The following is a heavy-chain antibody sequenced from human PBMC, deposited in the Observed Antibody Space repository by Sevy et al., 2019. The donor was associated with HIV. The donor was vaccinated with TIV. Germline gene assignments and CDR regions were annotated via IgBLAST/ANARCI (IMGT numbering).Heavy chain of an antibody. CDR2: IYYSGST. D-gene: IGHD6-6*01. CDR1: GDSIGSGDYY. J-gene: IGHJ5*02. Sequence: SETPSLTCTVSGDSIGSGDYYWSWIRQPPGKGLEWIGYIYYSGSTYYNPSLKSRISISVETSENQFSLKLKSVTAADTAVYYCARGPYDSGSSSYWFDPWGQGTLVTVSS. CDR3: ARGPYDSGSSSYWFDP. V-gene: IGHV4-30-4*01.